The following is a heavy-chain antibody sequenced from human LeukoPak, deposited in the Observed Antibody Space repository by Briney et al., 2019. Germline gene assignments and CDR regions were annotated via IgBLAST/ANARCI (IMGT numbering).Heavy chain of an antibody. J-gene: IGHJ4*02. CDR2: ISGSGGST. Sequence: GGSLSLSCAGSGFTYRNYVMSWGRQAPGKGVEWVSRISGSGGSTYYADCVRGRFTIYRDNYKNTLYLQMNSLRARDGDVYICAKDGNVRGAFDYWGQGTLVTVSS. V-gene: IGHV3-23*01. CDR3: AKDGNVRGAFDY. CDR1: GFTYRNYV. D-gene: IGHD3-10*01.